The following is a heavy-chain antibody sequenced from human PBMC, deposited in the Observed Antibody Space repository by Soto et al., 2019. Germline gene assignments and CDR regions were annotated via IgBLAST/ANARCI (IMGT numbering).Heavy chain of an antibody. Sequence: EVRLLEAGGGLKQPGWSLRLSCAASGFTFKESAMNWVRQAPGKGLEWVASISDTGASTWYAESVRGRLSISRDNSKNTIYLQMNSLRGEDTAVYDCETGRGIGWAWYFDNWGQGTLVTVYS. D-gene: IGHD6-19*01. CDR2: ISDTGAST. CDR3: ETGRGIGWAWYFDN. CDR1: GFTFKESA. J-gene: IGHJ4*02. V-gene: IGHV3-23*01.